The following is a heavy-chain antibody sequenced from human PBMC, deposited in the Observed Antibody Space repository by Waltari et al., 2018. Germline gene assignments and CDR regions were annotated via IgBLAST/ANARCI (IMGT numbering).Heavy chain of an antibody. CDR2: ISDDGSNK. V-gene: IGHV3-30*04. CDR3: ARDRSSPGPYYYGMDV. CDR1: GFTFSSYA. Sequence: QVQLVESGGGVVQPGRSLRLSCAASGFTFSSYAMHWVRQAPGKGLEWVAVISDDGSNKYYADSVKGRFTISRDNSKNTLYLQMNSLRAEDTAVYYCARDRSSPGPYYYGMDVWGQGTTVTVSS. D-gene: IGHD6-13*01. J-gene: IGHJ6*02.